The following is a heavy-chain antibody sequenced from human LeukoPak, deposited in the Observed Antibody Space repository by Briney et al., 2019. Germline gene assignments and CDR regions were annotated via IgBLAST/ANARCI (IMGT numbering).Heavy chain of an antibody. CDR3: ARYIVGATTGYYYYYYMDV. V-gene: IGHV4-59*01. CDR2: IYYSGST. Sequence: SETLSLTCTVSGGSISSYYWSWIRQPPGKGLEWIVYIYYSGSTNYNPSLKSRVTISVDTSKNQFSLKLSSVTAADTAVYYCARYIVGATTGYYYYYYMDVWGKGTTVTVSS. D-gene: IGHD1-26*01. CDR1: GGSISSYY. J-gene: IGHJ6*03.